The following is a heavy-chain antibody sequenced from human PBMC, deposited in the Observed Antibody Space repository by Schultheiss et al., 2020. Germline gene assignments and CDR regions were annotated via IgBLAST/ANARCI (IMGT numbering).Heavy chain of an antibody. Sequence: SATLSLTCTASGGSISSYYWSWIRQPPGKGLEWVGYIYYSGSTNYNPSLKSRVTISVDTSKNQFSLKLSSVTAADTAVYYCARAVGYSSGYWLYFDYWGQGTLVTVSS. J-gene: IGHJ4*02. CDR2: IYYSGST. CDR3: ARAVGYSSGYWLYFDY. V-gene: IGHV4-59*01. D-gene: IGHD3-22*01. CDR1: GGSISSYY.